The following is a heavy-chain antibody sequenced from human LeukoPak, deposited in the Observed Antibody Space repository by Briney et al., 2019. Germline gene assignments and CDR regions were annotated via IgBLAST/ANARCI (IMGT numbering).Heavy chain of an antibody. J-gene: IGHJ4*02. Sequence: PGGSLRLSCAASGFTFGDYWMHWVRQAPGKGLVWVSRIKTDGRSTNYADSVKGRFTISRDNAKNTLYLQMNSLRAEDTAVYYCARGRIGGWTDYWGQGTLVTVSS. CDR3: ARGRIGGWTDY. CDR1: GFTFGDYW. V-gene: IGHV3-74*01. CDR2: IKTDGRST. D-gene: IGHD6-19*01.